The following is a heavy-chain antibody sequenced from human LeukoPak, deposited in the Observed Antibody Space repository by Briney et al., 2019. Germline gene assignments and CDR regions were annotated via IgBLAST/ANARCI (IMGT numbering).Heavy chain of an antibody. Sequence: GASVKVSCKASGYTFTSYYMHWVRQAPGQGLEWMGIINPSGGSTSYAQKFQGRVTMTRDTSTSTVYMELSSLRSEDTAVYYCARVTDTTPGPYYYGMDVWGQGTTVTVSS. CDR2: INPSGGST. CDR3: ARVTDTTPGPYYYGMDV. CDR1: GYTFTSYY. V-gene: IGHV1-46*01. D-gene: IGHD1-1*01. J-gene: IGHJ6*02.